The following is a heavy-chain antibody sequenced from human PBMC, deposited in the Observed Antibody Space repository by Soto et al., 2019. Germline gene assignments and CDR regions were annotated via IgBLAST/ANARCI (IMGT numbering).Heavy chain of an antibody. CDR1: GYTFTGYY. V-gene: IGHV1-2*04. J-gene: IGHJ6*03. D-gene: IGHD3-10*01. CDR3: ARGGPLLLWFGEFPGYYYYYMDV. Sequence: ASVKVSCKASGYTFTGYYMHWVRQAPGQGLEWMGWINPNSGGTNYAQKFQGWVTMTRDTSISTAYMELSRLRSDDTAVYYCARGGPLLLWFGEFPGYYYYYMDVWGKGTTVTVSS. CDR2: INPNSGGT.